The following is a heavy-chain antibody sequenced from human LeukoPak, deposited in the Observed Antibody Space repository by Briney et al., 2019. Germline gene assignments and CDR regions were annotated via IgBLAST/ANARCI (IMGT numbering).Heavy chain of an antibody. Sequence: SETLSLTCAVYGGSFSAYYWSWIRQPPGKGLEWIGEINHSGSTNYNPSLKSRVTISVDTSKNQFSLNLSSVTAADTAVYYCARDYCSGGSCYSDYWGQGTLVTVSS. V-gene: IGHV4-34*01. J-gene: IGHJ4*02. CDR2: INHSGST. D-gene: IGHD2-15*01. CDR3: ARDYCSGGSCYSDY. CDR1: GGSFSAYY.